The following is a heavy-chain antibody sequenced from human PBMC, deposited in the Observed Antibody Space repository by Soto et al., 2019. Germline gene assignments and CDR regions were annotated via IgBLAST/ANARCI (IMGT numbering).Heavy chain of an antibody. CDR2: IYYSGST. Sequence: SETLSLTCTVSGGSISSSSYYWGWIRQPPGKGLEWIGSIYYSGSTYYNPSLKSRVTISVDTSKNQFSLKLSSVTAADTAVYYCARHSVVTSHNWFDPWGQGTLVTVS. CDR1: GGSISSSSYY. D-gene: IGHD2-15*01. V-gene: IGHV4-39*01. J-gene: IGHJ5*02. CDR3: ARHSVVTSHNWFDP.